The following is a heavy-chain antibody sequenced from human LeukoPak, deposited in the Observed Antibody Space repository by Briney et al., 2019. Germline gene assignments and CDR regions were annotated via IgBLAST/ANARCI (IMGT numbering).Heavy chain of an antibody. Sequence: GESLKISCKGSGXRFSTYWIGWLRQMPGKGLEWLGIIYPSDSVTRYSPSFQGQVTISADRSIGTAYLQWSSLKASDTAMYYCARGGTATRTFDYWGQGTLVTVSS. CDR2: IYPSDSVT. D-gene: IGHD1-14*01. CDR1: GXRFSTYW. CDR3: ARGGTATRTFDY. J-gene: IGHJ4*02. V-gene: IGHV5-51*01.